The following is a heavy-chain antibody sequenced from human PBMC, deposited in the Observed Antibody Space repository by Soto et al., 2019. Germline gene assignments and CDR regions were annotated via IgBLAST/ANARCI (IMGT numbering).Heavy chain of an antibody. Sequence: PSETLSLTCTVSGGSISSGDYYWSWIRQPPGKGLEWIGYIYYSGSTNYNPSLKSRVTISVDTSKNQFSLKLSSVTAADTAVYYCARQVRGARIAVAGPIDYWGQGTLVTVSS. D-gene: IGHD6-19*01. V-gene: IGHV4-61*08. J-gene: IGHJ4*02. CDR3: ARQVRGARIAVAGPIDY. CDR2: IYYSGST. CDR1: GGSISSGDYY.